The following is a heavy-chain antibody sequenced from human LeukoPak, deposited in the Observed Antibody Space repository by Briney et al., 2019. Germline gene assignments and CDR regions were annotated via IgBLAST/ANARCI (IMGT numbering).Heavy chain of an antibody. J-gene: IGHJ6*02. CDR2: ISYDGSNK. CDR3: AKDLGRSGQYYYYGMDV. Sequence: GESLRLSCAASGFTFSSYGMHWVRQAPGKGLEWVAVISYDGSNKYYADSVKGRFTISRDNSKNTLYLQMNSLRAEDTAVYYCAKDLGRSGQYYYYGMDVWGQGTTVTVSS. CDR1: GFTFSSYG. D-gene: IGHD6-19*01. V-gene: IGHV3-30*18.